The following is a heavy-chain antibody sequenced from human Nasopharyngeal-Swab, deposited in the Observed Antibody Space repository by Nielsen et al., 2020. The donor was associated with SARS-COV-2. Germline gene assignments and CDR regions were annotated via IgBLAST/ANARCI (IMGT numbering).Heavy chain of an antibody. J-gene: IGHJ6*02. D-gene: IGHD3/OR15-3a*01. CDR3: ARAGLPDTYYYYYGMDV. V-gene: IGHV5-10-1*01. CDR1: GYSFTSYW. Sequence: GGSLRLSCKGSGYSFTSYWISWVRQMPGKGLEWMGRIDPSDSYTNYSPSFQGHATISADKSISTAYLQWSSPKASDTAMYYCARAGLPDTYYYYYGMDVWGQGTTVTVSS. CDR2: IDPSDSYT.